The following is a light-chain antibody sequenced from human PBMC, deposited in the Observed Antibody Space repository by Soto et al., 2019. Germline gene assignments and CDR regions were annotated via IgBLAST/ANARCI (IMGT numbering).Light chain of an antibody. CDR1: QSISTR. J-gene: IGKJ1*01. V-gene: IGKV1-5*03. CDR2: KAS. CDR3: QQYNSYPWT. Sequence: DIQMTQSPSTLSASVGDRVTITCRASQSISTRLAWYQQKPGKAPKLLIYKASSLESGVPSRFSGSGSGTAFPLTISSLQPDDFATYYCQQYNSYPWTFGQGTKVEIK.